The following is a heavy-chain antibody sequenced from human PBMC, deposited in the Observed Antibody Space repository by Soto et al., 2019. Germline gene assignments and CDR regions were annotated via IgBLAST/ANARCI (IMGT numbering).Heavy chain of an antibody. D-gene: IGHD3-10*01. CDR1: SFSGYY. CDR3: ASRDNWFDL. CDR2: INHSGST. V-gene: IGHV4-34*01. Sequence: SFSGYYWSWIRQPPGKGLEWIGEINHSGSTNYNPSLKSRVTISVDKSKNHFSLRLTSVTAADRAVYYCASRDNWFDLWGQGTLVTVSS. J-gene: IGHJ5*02.